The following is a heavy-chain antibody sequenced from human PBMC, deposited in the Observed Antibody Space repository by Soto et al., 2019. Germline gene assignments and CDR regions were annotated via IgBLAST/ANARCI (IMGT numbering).Heavy chain of an antibody. J-gene: IGHJ4*02. Sequence: ASVKVSCKASGYIFATYGFSWVRQSPGQGAECVGWISAHNGDTHYSQKFQGRVTLTTDTSTNTGYMELRSLTSDDTAVYFCATEPIYYNDGSGSYPLRHLGQGTLVNVSS. V-gene: IGHV1-18*04. CDR3: ATEPIYYNDGSGSYPLRH. CDR2: ISAHNGDT. D-gene: IGHD3-22*01. CDR1: GYIFATYG.